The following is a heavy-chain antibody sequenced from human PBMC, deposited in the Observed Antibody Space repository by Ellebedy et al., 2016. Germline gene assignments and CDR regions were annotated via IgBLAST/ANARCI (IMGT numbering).Heavy chain of an antibody. CDR2: LRQSGIS. CDR1: GGSISSYY. V-gene: IGHV4-59*08. CDR3: ARRSTNYEVRSREYYFDY. J-gene: IGHJ4*02. Sequence: SETLSLTCTISGGSISSYYWSWIRQPPGKGLEWIACLRQSGISDYNPSLKSRVTISVDTSKNQLSLKLSSVTAADTAVYYCARRSTNYEVRSREYYFDYWGQGTLVTVSS. D-gene: IGHD4/OR15-4a*01.